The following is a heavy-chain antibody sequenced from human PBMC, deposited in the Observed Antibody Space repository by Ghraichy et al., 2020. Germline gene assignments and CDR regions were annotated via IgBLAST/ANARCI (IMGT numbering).Heavy chain of an antibody. V-gene: IGHV3-48*01. CDR2: ISSSGNSI. CDR1: GFTVSSYS. D-gene: IGHD4-17*01. CDR3: ARDWYGDYGY. Sequence: GGSLRLSCAASGFTVSSYSMNWVRQAPGKGLEWVSYISSSGNSIYYADSVKGRFTISRDNVKNSLYLQMNSLRAEDTAVYYCARDWYGDYGYWCQGTLVTFSS. J-gene: IGHJ4*02.